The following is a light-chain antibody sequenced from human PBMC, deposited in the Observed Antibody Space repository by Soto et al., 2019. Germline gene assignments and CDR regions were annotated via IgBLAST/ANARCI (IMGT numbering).Light chain of an antibody. CDR2: DAS. CDR3: QQYGSLPIT. V-gene: IGKV1-33*01. J-gene: IGKJ5*01. CDR1: QDIGNF. Sequence: DIQMTQSPSSLSASIGDRVTISCQASQDIGNFLNWYQQKPGKAPYLLLYDASNLDTGVSSRFSGSGSGRDFSFTITSLQPDDVATDFCQQYGSLPITFGQGTRLDIK.